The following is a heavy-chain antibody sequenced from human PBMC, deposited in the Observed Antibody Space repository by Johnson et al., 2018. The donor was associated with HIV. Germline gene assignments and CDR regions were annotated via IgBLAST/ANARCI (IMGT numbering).Heavy chain of an antibody. CDR2: ISYDGSNK. J-gene: IGHJ3*02. CDR3: ARVGSSSSYAFDI. Sequence: VQLLESGGGLVQPGGSLRLSCAASGFTFTSHSMGWVRQAPGKGLEWVAVISYDGSNKYYADSVKGRFTISRDNSKNTLYLQMNSLRAEDTAVYYCARVGSSSSYAFDIWGQGTMVTVSS. D-gene: IGHD6-6*01. CDR1: GFTFTSHS. V-gene: IGHV3-30-3*01.